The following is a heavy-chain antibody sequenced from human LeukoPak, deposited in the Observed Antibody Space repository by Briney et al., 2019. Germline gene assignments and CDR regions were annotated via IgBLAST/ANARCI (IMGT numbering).Heavy chain of an antibody. V-gene: IGHV1-2*02. Sequence: ASVKVSCKASGYTFTGYYMHWVRQAPGQGLEWMGWINPNSGGTNYAQKFQGRVTMTRDTSISTAYMELSRLRSDDTAVYYRARDRGSRYSSGWYGGGLDPWGQGTLVTVSS. J-gene: IGHJ5*02. CDR1: GYTFTGYY. D-gene: IGHD6-19*01. CDR2: INPNSGGT. CDR3: ARDRGSRYSSGWYGGGLDP.